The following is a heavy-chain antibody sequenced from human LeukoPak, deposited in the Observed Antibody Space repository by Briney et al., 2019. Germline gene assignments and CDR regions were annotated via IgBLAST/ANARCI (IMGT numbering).Heavy chain of an antibody. D-gene: IGHD3-22*01. CDR3: AREQRRGTMIVVAPRGGFDY. Sequence: KPGGSLRLSCAASGFTFSSYSMNWVRQAPGKGLEWVSSISSSSSYIYYADSVKGRFTISRDNAKNSLYLQMNSLRAEDTAVYYSAREQRRGTMIVVAPRGGFDYWGQGTLVTVSS. J-gene: IGHJ4*02. CDR2: ISSSSSYI. V-gene: IGHV3-21*01. CDR1: GFTFSSYS.